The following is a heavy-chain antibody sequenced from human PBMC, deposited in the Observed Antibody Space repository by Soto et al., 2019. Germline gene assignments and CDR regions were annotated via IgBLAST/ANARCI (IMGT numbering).Heavy chain of an antibody. CDR3: ARGRYRLLWGDC. V-gene: IGHV3-33*01. J-gene: IGHJ4*02. CDR1: GFTFSNYG. CDR2: IWSEGSNK. D-gene: IGHD2-2*01. Sequence: QVQLVESGGGVVQPVRSLRLSCVASGFTFSNYGMHWVRQAPGKGLEWVAVIWSEGSNKYYADSVKGRFTISRDNSKNTLYLQMNSLRADDTAVYYCARGRYRLLWGDCWGQGTLVTFSS.